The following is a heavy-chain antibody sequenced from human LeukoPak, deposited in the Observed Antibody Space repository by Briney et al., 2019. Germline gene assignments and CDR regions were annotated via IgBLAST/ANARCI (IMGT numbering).Heavy chain of an antibody. CDR1: GGTFSSYA. D-gene: IGHD3-10*01. CDR2: IIPIFGTA. J-gene: IGHJ5*02. CDR3: AREIRGVLNWFDP. Sequence: GASVKVSCRASGGTFSSYAISWVRQAPGQGLEWMGGIIPIFGTANYAQKFQGRVTITTDESTSTAYMELSSLRSEDTAVYYCAREIRGVLNWFDPWGQGTLVTVSS. V-gene: IGHV1-69*05.